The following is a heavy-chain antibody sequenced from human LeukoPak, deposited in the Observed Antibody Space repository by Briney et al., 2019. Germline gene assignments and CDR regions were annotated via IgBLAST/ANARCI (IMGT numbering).Heavy chain of an antibody. CDR1: GGSISTFY. CDR3: AGEDTQPKLPQGLDV. J-gene: IGHJ6*02. V-gene: IGHV4-59*01. Sequence: SETLSLTCTVSGGSISTFYWSWLRQPPGKGLEWIGYIYYSGITNYNPSLKSRVTISVDTTKKKFPLRLSSVTAADTAVFYCAGEDTQPKLPQGLDVWGQGTTVTVSS. D-gene: IGHD5-18*01. CDR2: IYYSGIT.